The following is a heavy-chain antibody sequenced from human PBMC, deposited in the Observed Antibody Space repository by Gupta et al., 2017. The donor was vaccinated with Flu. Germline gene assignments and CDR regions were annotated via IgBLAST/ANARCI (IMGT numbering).Heavy chain of an antibody. Sequence: APGKGLVWVSHINSDGSVTTYADSVKGRFTISRDNAKNTLYLQMNSLRAEDTAVYFCARAFGYSSSPQGFDPWGQGIPVTVSS. D-gene: IGHD6-6*01. J-gene: IGHJ5*02. CDR2: INSDGSVT. CDR3: ARAFGYSSSPQGFDP. V-gene: IGHV3-74*01.